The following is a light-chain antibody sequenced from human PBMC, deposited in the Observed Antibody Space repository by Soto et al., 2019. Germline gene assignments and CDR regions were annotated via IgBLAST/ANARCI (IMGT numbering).Light chain of an antibody. CDR3: CSYAGNSLYV. CDR2: DVT. J-gene: IGLJ1*01. V-gene: IGLV2-11*01. CDR1: SSDVGGYNY. Sequence: QSALTQPRSVSGSPGQSVTISCTGTSSDVGGYNYVSWYQHHPGRAPKLMIYDVTKRPSGVPDRFSGSKSGNTASLTFSGLQAEDEADYYCCSYAGNSLYVFGTGTKVTVL.